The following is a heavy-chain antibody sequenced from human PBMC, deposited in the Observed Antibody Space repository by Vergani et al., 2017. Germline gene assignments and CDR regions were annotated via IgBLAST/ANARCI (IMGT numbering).Heavy chain of an antibody. CDR2: FYHSGST. V-gene: IGHV4-30-2*01. CDR1: GGSISSGGYS. D-gene: IGHD4-17*01. Sequence: QLQLQESGSGLVKPSQTLSLTCAVSGGSISSGGYSWSWIRQPPGKGLEWIGYFYHSGSTYYNPSLKSRVTISVDRSKNQFSLKLSSVSAADTAVYYCARGDMTTGFNWFDPWGQGTLVTVSS. J-gene: IGHJ5*02. CDR3: ARGDMTTGFNWFDP.